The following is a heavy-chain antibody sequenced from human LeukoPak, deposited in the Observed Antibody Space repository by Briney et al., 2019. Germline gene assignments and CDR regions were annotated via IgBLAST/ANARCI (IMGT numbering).Heavy chain of an antibody. CDR2: IIPIFGTA. CDR3: ARDYDFWSGYLDY. Sequence: GASVKVSCKASGYTFTTYGISWVRQAPGQGLEWMGGIIPIFGTANYAQKFQGRVTITADESTSTAYMELSSLRSEDTAVYYCARDYDFWSGYLDYWGQGTLVTVSS. CDR1: GYTFTTYG. J-gene: IGHJ4*02. V-gene: IGHV1-69*13. D-gene: IGHD3-3*01.